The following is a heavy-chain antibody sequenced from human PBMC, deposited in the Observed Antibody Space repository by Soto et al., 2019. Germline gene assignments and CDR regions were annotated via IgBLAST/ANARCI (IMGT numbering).Heavy chain of an antibody. V-gene: IGHV3-33*01. CDR3: AREALYCSSTSCYTRVSWFDP. J-gene: IGHJ5*02. CDR1: GFTFSSYG. CDR2: IWYDGSNK. D-gene: IGHD2-2*02. Sequence: AASGFTFSSYGMHWVRQAPGKGLEWVAVIWYDGSNKYYADSVKGRFTISRDNSKNTLYLQMNSLRAEDTAVYYCAREALYCSSTSCYTRVSWFDPWGQGTLVTVSS.